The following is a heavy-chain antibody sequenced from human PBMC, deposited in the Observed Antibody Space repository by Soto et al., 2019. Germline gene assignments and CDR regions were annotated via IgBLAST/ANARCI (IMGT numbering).Heavy chain of an antibody. J-gene: IGHJ4*02. Sequence: SETLSLTCTVSGGSISRGDYYWSWIRQPPGKGLEWIGYIYYSGSTYHNPSLKSRVSMTVDTSRNQFSLNLPSVTASDTAVYFCATHSAVAGFSPYFDSWGQGTLVTVSS. V-gene: IGHV4-30-4*01. CDR2: IYYSGST. CDR3: ATHSAVAGFSPYFDS. CDR1: GGSISRGDYY. D-gene: IGHD6-19*01.